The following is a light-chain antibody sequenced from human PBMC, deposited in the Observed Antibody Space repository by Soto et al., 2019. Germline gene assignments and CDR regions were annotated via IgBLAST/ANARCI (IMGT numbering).Light chain of an antibody. CDR3: QQTYSTPRT. CDR1: QTISSY. Sequence: DIQMTQSPSSLSASVGDRVTMTCRASQTISSYLNWYQQKPGKAPNLLIYAASSLQSGVPSRCNGHGSGTDFNLTINSLQPEDFAIYYCQQTYSTPRTFRQGTKVEIK. CDR2: AAS. V-gene: IGKV1-39*01. J-gene: IGKJ1*01.